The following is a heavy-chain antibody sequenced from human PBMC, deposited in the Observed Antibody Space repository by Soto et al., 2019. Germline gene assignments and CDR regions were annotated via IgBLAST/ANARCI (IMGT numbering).Heavy chain of an antibody. V-gene: IGHV4-31*03. Sequence: LSLTCTVSGGSISSGGYYWSWIRQHPGKGLEWIGYIYYSGSTYYNPSLKSRVTISVDTSKNQFSLKLSSVTAADTAVYYCARTTVLRFLEWLHWFDPWGQGTLVTVSS. CDR2: IYYSGST. D-gene: IGHD3-3*01. J-gene: IGHJ5*02. CDR3: ARTTVLRFLEWLHWFDP. CDR1: GGSISSGGYY.